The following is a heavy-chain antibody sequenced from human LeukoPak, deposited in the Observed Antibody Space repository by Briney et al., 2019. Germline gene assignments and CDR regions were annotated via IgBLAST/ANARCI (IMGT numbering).Heavy chain of an antibody. CDR3: TTGLVGATYYYYGMDV. Sequence: PGGSLRPSCAASGFTFSNAWMNWVRQAPGKGLEWVGRIKSKTDGGTTDYAAPVKGRFTISRDDSKNTLYLQMNSLKTEDTAVYYCTTGLVGATYYYYGMDVWGQGTTVTVSS. CDR2: IKSKTDGGTT. CDR1: GFTFSNAW. V-gene: IGHV3-15*07. D-gene: IGHD1-26*01. J-gene: IGHJ6*02.